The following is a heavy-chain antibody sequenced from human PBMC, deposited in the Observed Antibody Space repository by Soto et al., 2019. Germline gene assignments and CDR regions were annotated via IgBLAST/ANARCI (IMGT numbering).Heavy chain of an antibody. J-gene: IGHJ5*02. D-gene: IGHD6-13*01. V-gene: IGHV4-31*03. CDR2: IYYSGRT. Sequence: QVQLQESGPGLVKPSQTLSLTCTVSGGSISSGGYYWSWIRQHPGKGLEWIGYIYYSGRTYYNPSLKTRVTISVDTSKNQSSLKLSSVTAADTAVYYCARDGQNSSSWYNWFDPWGQGTLVTVSS. CDR1: GGSISSGGYY. CDR3: ARDGQNSSSWYNWFDP.